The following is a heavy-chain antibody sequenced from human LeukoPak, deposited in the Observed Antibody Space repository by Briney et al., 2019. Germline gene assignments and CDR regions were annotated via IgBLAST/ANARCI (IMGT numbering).Heavy chain of an antibody. D-gene: IGHD3-22*01. CDR3: ARQGSYYYDSSGYWYFDY. CDR1: GGSFSGYY. J-gene: IGHJ4*02. CDR2: IYYSGST. Sequence: SETLSLTCAVYGGSFSGYYWSWIRQPPGKGLEWIGYIYYSGSTNYNPSLKSRVTISVDTSKNQFSLKLSSVTAADTAVYYCARQGSYYYDSSGYWYFDYWGQGTLVTVSS. V-gene: IGHV4-59*08.